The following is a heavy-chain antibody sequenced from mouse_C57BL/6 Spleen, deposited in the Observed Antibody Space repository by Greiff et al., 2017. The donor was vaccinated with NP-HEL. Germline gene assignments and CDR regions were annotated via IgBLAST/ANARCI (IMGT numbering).Heavy chain of an antibody. CDR2: INPNNGGT. CDR3: ASRSPPTWLFAY. V-gene: IGHV1-18*01. D-gene: IGHD6-1*01. Sequence: EVQLQQSGPELVKPGASVKIPCKASGYTFTDYNMDWVKQSHGKSLEWIGDINPNNGGTIYNQKFKGKATLTVDKSSSTAYMELRSLTSEDTAVYYCASRSPPTWLFAYWGQGTLVTVSA. CDR1: GYTFTDYN. J-gene: IGHJ3*01.